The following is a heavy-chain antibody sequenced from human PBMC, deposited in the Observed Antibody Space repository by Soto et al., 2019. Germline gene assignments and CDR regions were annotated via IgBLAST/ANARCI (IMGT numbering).Heavy chain of an antibody. CDR3: ARASGQDLGPRITIFGVVKRYYYMDV. CDR2: IYYSGST. V-gene: IGHV4-59*01. CDR1: GGSISSYY. J-gene: IGHJ6*03. D-gene: IGHD3-3*01. Sequence: SETLSLTCTVSGGSISSYYWSWIRQPPGKGLEWIGYIYYSGSTNYNPSLKSRVTISVDTSKNQFSLKLSSVTAADTAVYYCARASGQDLGPRITIFGVVKRYYYMDVWGKGTTVTVSS.